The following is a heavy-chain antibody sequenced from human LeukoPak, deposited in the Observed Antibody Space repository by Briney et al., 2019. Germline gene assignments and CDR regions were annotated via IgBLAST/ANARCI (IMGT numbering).Heavy chain of an antibody. CDR3: AREWVEYYYGSGSPRVLDY. CDR1: GYTFTSYA. V-gene: IGHV1-18*01. Sequence: GASVKVSCKASGYTFTSYAMNWVRQAPGQGLEWMGWISAHNGNTNYAQKLQGRVTMTTDTSTSTAYMELRSLRSDDTAVYYCAREWVEYYYGSGSPRVLDYWGQGTLVTVSS. D-gene: IGHD3-10*01. J-gene: IGHJ4*02. CDR2: ISAHNGNT.